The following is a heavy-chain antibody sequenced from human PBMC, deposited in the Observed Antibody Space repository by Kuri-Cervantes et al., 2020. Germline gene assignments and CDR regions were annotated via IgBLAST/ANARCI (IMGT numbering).Heavy chain of an antibody. V-gene: IGHV1-3*01. CDR3: ARGYYDSSGYYYPYYYYGMGV. CDR2: SNAGNGNT. CDR1: GYTFTSYA. D-gene: IGHD3-22*01. Sequence: ASVKVSCKASGYTFTSYAMHWVRQAPGQRLEWMGWSNAGNGNTNYAQKLQGRVTMTTDTSTSTAYMELRSLRSDDTAVYYCARGYYDSSGYYYPYYYYGMGVWGQGTTVTVSS. J-gene: IGHJ6*02.